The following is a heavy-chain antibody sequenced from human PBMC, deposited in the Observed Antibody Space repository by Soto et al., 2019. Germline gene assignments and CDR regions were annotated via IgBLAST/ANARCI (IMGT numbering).Heavy chain of an antibody. J-gene: IGHJ4*02. D-gene: IGHD4-4*01. CDR1: GFSFSNYA. CDR2: ISSSGYT. Sequence: GSLRLSCSTSGFSFSNYAMSGVRQAPGKGLEWVAVISSSGYTYYVDSLKGRFTISRDNSKNSLYLQMNSLRAEDTAVYYCAKDLIDYSNSYFDYWGQGTLVTVSS. CDR3: AKDLIDYSNSYFDY. V-gene: IGHV3-23*01.